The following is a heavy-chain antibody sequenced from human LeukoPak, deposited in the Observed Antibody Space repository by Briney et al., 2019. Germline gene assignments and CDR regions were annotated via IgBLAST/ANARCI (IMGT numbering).Heavy chain of an antibody. Sequence: GGSLRLSCAASGFTFSSYAMSWVRQAPGKGLGWVSAISGSGGSTYYADSVKGRLTISRDNSKNTLYLQMNSLRAEDTAVYYCATHVDTAMVTGFDYWGQGTLVTVSS. CDR2: ISGSGGST. CDR1: GFTFSSYA. CDR3: ATHVDTAMVTGFDY. D-gene: IGHD5-18*01. V-gene: IGHV3-23*01. J-gene: IGHJ4*02.